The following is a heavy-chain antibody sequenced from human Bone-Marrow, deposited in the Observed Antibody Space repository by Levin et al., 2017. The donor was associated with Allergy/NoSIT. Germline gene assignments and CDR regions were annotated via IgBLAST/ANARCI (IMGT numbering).Heavy chain of an antibody. CDR1: GFTFSSYA. D-gene: IGHD6-13*01. V-gene: IGHV3-23*01. CDR3: AKTSPYGTSWLGAFDI. Sequence: GGSLRLSCAASGFTFSSYAMSWVRQAPGKGLEWVSVITTRGGSAYGDSVKGGFTISRDNSKNTLYLQMSSLRAEDTAVYHCAKTSPYGTSWLGAFDIWGQGTMVTVSS. CDR2: ITTRGGSA. J-gene: IGHJ3*02.